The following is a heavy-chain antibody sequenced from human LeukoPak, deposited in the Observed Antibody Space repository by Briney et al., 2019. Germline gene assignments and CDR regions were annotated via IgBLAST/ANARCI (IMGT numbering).Heavy chain of an antibody. CDR1: GFTVSSNY. J-gene: IGHJ3*02. D-gene: IGHD5-12*01. CDR3: ARGGYGHGFDI. Sequence: GGSLRLSCAASGFTVSSNYMNWVRQAPGKGLEWVSRVNSDGSDTIYADSVKGRCTISRDNAKNTVFLQMNSLRVEDTAVYYCARGGYGHGFDIWGQGTMVTVSS. CDR2: VNSDGSDT. V-gene: IGHV3-74*01.